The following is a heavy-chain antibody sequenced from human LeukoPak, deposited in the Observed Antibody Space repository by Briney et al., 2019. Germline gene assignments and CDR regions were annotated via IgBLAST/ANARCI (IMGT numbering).Heavy chain of an antibody. CDR1: RYTFTSYY. Sequence: ASVKVSCKTSRYTFTSYYMNWVRQAPGQGLEWMGMINPSGGSTSYAQKFQGRVTMTTDTPTSTAYMDLRSLKSDDTAVYYCAVHDFYSGGYHFDYWGQGTLVTVSS. CDR2: INPSGGST. V-gene: IGHV1-46*01. J-gene: IGHJ4*02. CDR3: AVHDFYSGGYHFDY. D-gene: IGHD3-3*01.